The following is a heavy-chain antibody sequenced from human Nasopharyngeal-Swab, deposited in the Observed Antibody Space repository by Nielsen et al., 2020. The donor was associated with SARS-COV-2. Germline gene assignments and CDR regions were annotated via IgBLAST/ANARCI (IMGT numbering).Heavy chain of an antibody. Sequence: WIRQPPGKGLEWVSYISSSGSTIYYADSVKGRLTISRDNAKNSLYLQMNSLRAEDTAVYYCAREGDSSGYVDYWGQGTLVTVSS. J-gene: IGHJ4*02. D-gene: IGHD3-22*01. CDR2: ISSSGSTI. CDR3: AREGDSSGYVDY. V-gene: IGHV3-11*04.